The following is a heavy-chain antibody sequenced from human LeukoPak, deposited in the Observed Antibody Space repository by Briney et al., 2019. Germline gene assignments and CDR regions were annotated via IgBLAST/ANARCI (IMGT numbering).Heavy chain of an antibody. CDR2: ISGSGGST. V-gene: IGHV3-23*01. CDR1: GFTFSSYA. J-gene: IGHJ4*02. CDR3: AKDRNYYGSGSYYHQFDY. Sequence: PGGSLRLSCAASGFTFSSYAMSWVRQAPGKGLEWVSAISGSGGSTYYADSVKGRFTISRDNSKNTLYLQMNSLRAEDTAVYYCAKDRNYYGSGSYYHQFDYWGQGTLVTVSS. D-gene: IGHD3-10*01.